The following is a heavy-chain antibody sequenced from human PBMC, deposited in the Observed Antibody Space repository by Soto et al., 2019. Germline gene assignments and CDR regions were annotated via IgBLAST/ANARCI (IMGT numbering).Heavy chain of an antibody. CDR3: AREGVGPDY. CDR1: GFTFSDFY. CDR2: INGGSGTI. J-gene: IGHJ4*02. D-gene: IGHD1-26*01. Sequence: GSLRLSCAASGFTFSDFYMSWIRQAPGKGLEWISYINGGSGTIFYADSVKGRFTISRDNAKNSLYLQMNSLRAEDTAVYYCAREGVGPDYWGQGTLVTVSS. V-gene: IGHV3-11*01.